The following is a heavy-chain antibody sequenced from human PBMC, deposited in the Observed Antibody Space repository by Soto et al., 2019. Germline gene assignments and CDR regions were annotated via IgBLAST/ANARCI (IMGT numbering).Heavy chain of an antibody. Sequence: GASVKVSCKASGGTFSSYAISWVRQAPGQGLEWMGGIIPIFGTANYAQKFQGRVTITADKSTSTAYMELSSLRSEDTAVYYCARVESNGYSYGLSYYYYGMDVWGQGTTVTV. CDR3: ARVESNGYSYGLSYYYYGMDV. D-gene: IGHD5-18*01. CDR2: IIPIFGTA. V-gene: IGHV1-69*06. J-gene: IGHJ6*02. CDR1: GGTFSSYA.